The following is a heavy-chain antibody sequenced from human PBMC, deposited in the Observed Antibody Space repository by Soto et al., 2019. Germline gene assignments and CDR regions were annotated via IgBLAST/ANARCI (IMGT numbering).Heavy chain of an antibody. J-gene: IGHJ4*02. Sequence: SETLSLTCTVSGGSISSGGYYWSWIRQHPGKGLEWIGYSHYSGSTDYNPPLKSRVTISLDTSKNQFPLKLSSVPAAHAAVYYCARADSSGYYLQTWGQGTLVTVSS. CDR1: GGSISSGGYY. CDR3: ARADSSGYYLQT. V-gene: IGHV4-31*03. CDR2: SHYSGST. D-gene: IGHD3-22*01.